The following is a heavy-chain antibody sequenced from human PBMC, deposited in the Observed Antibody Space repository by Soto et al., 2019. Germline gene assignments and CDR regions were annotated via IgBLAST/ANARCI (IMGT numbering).Heavy chain of an antibody. CDR3: TRGSPRYTFYTSSSVSRSY. V-gene: IGHV1-46*01. Sequence: KVSYQASGYTVTSYYMHWVRQAPGQGLEWMGIINPSGGSTSYAQKFQGRVTMTRDTSTSTVYMELSSLRSEDTAVYYCTRGSPRYTFYTSSSVSRSYWG. CDR2: INPSGGST. J-gene: IGHJ4*01. D-gene: IGHD2-2*01. CDR1: GYTVTSYY.